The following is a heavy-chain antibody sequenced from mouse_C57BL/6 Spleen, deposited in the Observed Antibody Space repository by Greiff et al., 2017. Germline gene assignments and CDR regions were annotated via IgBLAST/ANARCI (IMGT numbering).Heavy chain of an antibody. Sequence: QVQLQQPGAELVKPGASVKMSCKASGYTFTSYWITWVKQRPGQGLEWIGDIYPGSGSTNYNEKFKSKATLTVDTSSSTAYMQLSSLTSEDSAVYYCARMDDYDDVSDYWGQGTTRTVSS. CDR2: IYPGSGST. D-gene: IGHD2-4*01. CDR1: GYTFTSYW. V-gene: IGHV1-55*01. J-gene: IGHJ2*01. CDR3: ARMDDYDDVSDY.